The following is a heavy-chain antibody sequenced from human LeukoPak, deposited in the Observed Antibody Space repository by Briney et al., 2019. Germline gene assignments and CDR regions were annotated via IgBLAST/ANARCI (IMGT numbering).Heavy chain of an antibody. CDR1: GGSISSYY. CDR2: IYYSGST. Sequence: SETLSLTCTVSGGSISSYYWSWIRQPPGKGLEWIGYIYYSGSTNYNPSLKSRVTISVDTSKNQFSLKLSSVTAADTAVYYCARQNYYDSSGPLDYWGQGTLVTVS. D-gene: IGHD3-22*01. J-gene: IGHJ4*02. CDR3: ARQNYYDSSGPLDY. V-gene: IGHV4-59*01.